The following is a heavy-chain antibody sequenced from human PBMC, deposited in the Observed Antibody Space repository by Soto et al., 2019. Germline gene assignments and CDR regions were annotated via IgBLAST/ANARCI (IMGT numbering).Heavy chain of an antibody. CDR3: ARGGPRYYYGMDV. J-gene: IGHJ6*02. CDR1: GGSISSGGYS. D-gene: IGHD5-12*01. CDR2: IYYSGST. Sequence: SQTMSLTCAVAGGSISSGGYSWSWIRQPPGKGLEWIGYIYYSGSTNYNPSLKSRVTISVDTSKNQFSLKLSSVTAADTAVYYCARGGPRYYYGMDVWGQGTTVTVS. V-gene: IGHV4-61*08.